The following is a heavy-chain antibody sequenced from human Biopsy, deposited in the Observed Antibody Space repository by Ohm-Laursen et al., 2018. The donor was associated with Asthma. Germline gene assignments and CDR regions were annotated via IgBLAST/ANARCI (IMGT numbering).Heavy chain of an antibody. J-gene: IGHJ4*02. CDR2: INSVFGTT. D-gene: IGHD2-2*01. CDR3: ARRAGSCISRTCYSLDF. CDR1: GGTFNTYV. Sequence: SVKVSCKSLGGTFNTYVIGWVRQAPGQGLEWMGGINSVFGTTTYPQKFQDRVTITADDSTSTVYMELSSLRSEDMAVYYCARRAGSCISRTCYSLDFWGQGTLVTVSS. V-gene: IGHV1-69*13.